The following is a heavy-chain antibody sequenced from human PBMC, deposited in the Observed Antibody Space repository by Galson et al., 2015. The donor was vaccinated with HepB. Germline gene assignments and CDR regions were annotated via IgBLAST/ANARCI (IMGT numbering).Heavy chain of an antibody. CDR3: AKDKGLVVRGVWSY. D-gene: IGHD3-10*01. Sequence: SLRLSCAASGFTFSSYAMHWVRQAPGKGLEWVSAISGSGGSTYYADSVKGRFTISRDNSKNTLYLQMNSLRAEDTAVYYCAKDKGLVVRGVWSYWGQGTLVTVSS. CDR2: ISGSGGST. CDR1: GFTFSSYA. J-gene: IGHJ4*02. V-gene: IGHV3-23*01.